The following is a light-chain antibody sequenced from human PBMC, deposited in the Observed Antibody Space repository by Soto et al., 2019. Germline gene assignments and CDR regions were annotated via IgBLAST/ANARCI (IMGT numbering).Light chain of an antibody. CDR1: QSVSSK. CDR3: QQYNNWHS. CDR2: GAS. J-gene: IGKJ4*01. Sequence: EILMTQSPATLSVSPGEIATRSCRASQSVSSKLALYQQKPGQAPRPLIYGASTRATGIPARFSGSGSGTEFTLTIHCLQSEDVAGYYCQQYNNWHSFGGPEKVEFK. V-gene: IGKV3-15*01.